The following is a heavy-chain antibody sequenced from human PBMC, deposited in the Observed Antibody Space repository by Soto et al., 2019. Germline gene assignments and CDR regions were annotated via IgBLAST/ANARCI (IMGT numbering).Heavy chain of an antibody. CDR3: ARANHTCGFYALDY. CDR2: IYYSGST. CDR1: GGSTSSYY. Sequence: PSETLSLTCTVSGGSTSSYYWNWIRQPPGKGLEWIGYIYYSGSTNYKPSLKSRVTISLDTSKNQFSLKLSSVTAADTAVDYCARANHTCGFYALDYWGQGTLVTVSS. J-gene: IGHJ4*02. D-gene: IGHD3-3*01. V-gene: IGHV4-59*01.